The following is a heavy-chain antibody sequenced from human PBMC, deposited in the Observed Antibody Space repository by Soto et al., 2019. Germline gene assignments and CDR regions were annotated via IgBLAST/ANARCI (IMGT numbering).Heavy chain of an antibody. CDR3: ATRSLTIFGGAYYYGMDV. CDR2: ISYDGSNK. V-gene: IGHV3-30*03. Sequence: GGSLRLSCAASGFTFSSYGMHWVRQAPGKGLEWVAVISYDGSNKYYADSVKGRFTISRDNSKNTLYLQMNSLRAEDTAVYYCATRSLTIFGGAYYYGMDVWGQGTTVTVSS. D-gene: IGHD3-3*01. J-gene: IGHJ6*02. CDR1: GFTFSSYG.